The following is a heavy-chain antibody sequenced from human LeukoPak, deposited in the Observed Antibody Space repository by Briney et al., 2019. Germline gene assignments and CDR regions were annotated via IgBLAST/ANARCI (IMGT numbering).Heavy chain of an antibody. V-gene: IGHV4-59*08. CDR3: VRRDTGWNYFDY. J-gene: IGHJ4*02. CDR1: GGSINSHY. Sequence: PSETLSLTCAVSGGSINSHYWGWIRQPPGKVLQWIGDIYYTGKINYNPSLKSRVTITLDTSKDHLSLNLTSVLAADTAIYYCVRRDTGWNYFDYWGKGILVTVSS. CDR2: IYYTGKI. D-gene: IGHD6-19*01.